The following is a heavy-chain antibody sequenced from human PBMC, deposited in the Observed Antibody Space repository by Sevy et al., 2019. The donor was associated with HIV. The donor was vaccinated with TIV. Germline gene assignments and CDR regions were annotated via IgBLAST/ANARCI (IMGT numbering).Heavy chain of an antibody. CDR2: ISYDGSNK. D-gene: IGHD4-17*01. CDR1: GFTFSSYA. Sequence: GGSLRLSCAAPGFTFSSYAMHWVRQAPGKGLEWVAVISYDGSNKYYADSVKGRFTISRDNSKNTLYLQMNSLRAEDTAVYYCARDQETVTIEYFQHWGQGTLVTVSS. J-gene: IGHJ1*01. V-gene: IGHV3-30-3*01. CDR3: ARDQETVTIEYFQH.